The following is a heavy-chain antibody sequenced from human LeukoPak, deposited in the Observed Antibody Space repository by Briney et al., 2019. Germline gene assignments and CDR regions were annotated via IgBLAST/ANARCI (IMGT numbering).Heavy chain of an antibody. CDR2: LSGSSSYK. D-gene: IGHD3-10*01. V-gene: IGHV3-21*01. CDR3: ARDRGYGSGINWFDP. Sequence: PGGSLRLSCAASGFTFTTYNMNWVRQAPGKGLEWVSSLSGSSSYKYYADSVKGRFTISRDNAKNSLFLQMNSLRPEDTAVYYCARDRGYGSGINWFDPWGQGTLVTVSS. J-gene: IGHJ5*02. CDR1: GFTFTTYN.